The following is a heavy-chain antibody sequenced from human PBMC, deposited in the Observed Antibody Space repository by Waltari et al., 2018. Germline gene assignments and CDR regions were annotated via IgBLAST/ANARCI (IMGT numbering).Heavy chain of an antibody. D-gene: IGHD5-12*01. CDR2: ISGSGGST. CDR3: GTATFYYYYGMDV. CDR1: GFTFSSYA. V-gene: IGHV3-23*01. J-gene: IGHJ6*02. Sequence: EVQLLESGGGLVQHGGSLRLSCADSGFTFSSYAMSWCRQAPGKGVEWVSAISGSGGSTYYADSVKGRFTISRDNSKNTLYLQMNSLRAEDTAVYYCGTATFYYYYGMDVWGQGTTVTVSS.